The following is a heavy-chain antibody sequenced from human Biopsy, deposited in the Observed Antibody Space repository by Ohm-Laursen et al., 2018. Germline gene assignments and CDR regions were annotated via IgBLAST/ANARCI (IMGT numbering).Heavy chain of an antibody. J-gene: IGHJ5*02. CDR2: VTGSGRSI. CDR1: GFTFSGYA. V-gene: IGHV3-23*01. Sequence: GSLRLSCTATGFTFSGYAMSWVRQAPEKGLEWVSVVTGSGRSIYYTDSVKGRFSISRDNSKNTLFLQMNSLIVGDTAVYYCARGTLRYDSSGYSWLDPWGQGTLVTVSS. CDR3: ARGTLRYDSSGYSWLDP. D-gene: IGHD3-22*01.